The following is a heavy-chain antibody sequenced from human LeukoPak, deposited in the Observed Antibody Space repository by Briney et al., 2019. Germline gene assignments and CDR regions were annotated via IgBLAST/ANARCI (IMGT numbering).Heavy chain of an antibody. V-gene: IGHV4-4*09. CDR1: GGSISSYY. D-gene: IGHD6-19*01. CDR3: ARQGGSIAVARFDY. Sequence: SETLSLTCTVSGGSISSYYWSRIRQPPGKGLEWIGYIYTSGTTNYNPSLKSRVTISVDTSKNQFSLKLSSVTAADTAVYYCARQGGSIAVARFDYWGQGTLVTVSS. CDR2: IYTSGTT. J-gene: IGHJ4*02.